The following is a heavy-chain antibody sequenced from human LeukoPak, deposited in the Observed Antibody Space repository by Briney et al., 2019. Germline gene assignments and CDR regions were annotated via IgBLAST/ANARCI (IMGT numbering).Heavy chain of an antibody. CDR2: IYSGGGT. Sequence: GGSLRLSCAASGFAVSSNYMSWVRQAPGKGLEWVSVIYSGGGTYYANSVKGRFTISRDNSKNTLYLQMNSLRAEDTAVYYCARGGRYYESSGYYHDAFDIWGQGTMVTVSS. J-gene: IGHJ3*02. CDR3: ARGGRYYESSGYYHDAFDI. CDR1: GFAVSSNY. V-gene: IGHV3-53*01. D-gene: IGHD3-22*01.